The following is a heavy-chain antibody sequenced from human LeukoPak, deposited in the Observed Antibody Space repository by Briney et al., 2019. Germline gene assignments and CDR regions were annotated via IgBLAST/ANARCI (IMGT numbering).Heavy chain of an antibody. Sequence: GGSLRLSCAASEFTFSNYAMSWVRQAPGKRLEWVSTIGVIDGSTYYADSMKGRFTISRDDSKNTLYLQMNSLRVEDTAVYYCAKSHGDPFDYWGQGALVTVSS. D-gene: IGHD4-17*01. CDR2: IGVIDGST. CDR1: EFTFSNYA. V-gene: IGHV3-23*01. CDR3: AKSHGDPFDY. J-gene: IGHJ4*02.